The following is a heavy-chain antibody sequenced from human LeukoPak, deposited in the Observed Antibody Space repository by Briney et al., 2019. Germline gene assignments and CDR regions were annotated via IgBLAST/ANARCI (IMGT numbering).Heavy chain of an antibody. CDR2: IYYSGST. CDR1: GGSISSYC. CDR3: ARVFATVTTYYFDY. J-gene: IGHJ4*02. V-gene: IGHV4-59*01. D-gene: IGHD4-17*01. Sequence: SETLSLTCTVSGGSISSYCWSWIRQPPGKGLEWIGYIYYSGSTNYNPSLKSRVTISVDTSKNQFSLKLSSVTAADTAVYYCARVFATVTTYYFDYWGQGTLVTVSS.